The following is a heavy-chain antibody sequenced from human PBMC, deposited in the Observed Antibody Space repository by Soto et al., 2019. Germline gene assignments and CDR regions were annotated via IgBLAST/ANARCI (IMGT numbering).Heavy chain of an antibody. CDR2: ISVSGDST. D-gene: IGHD4-17*01. CDR1: GFTFSSYA. J-gene: IGHJ4*02. Sequence: GSLRLSCAASGFTFSSYAMSWVRQAPGKGLEWVSAISVSGDSTYYADSVKGRFTISRDNSKNTLFLQMNSLSAEDTAVYYCARRTVTGAYWGQGTLVTVSS. V-gene: IGHV3-23*01. CDR3: ARRTVTGAY.